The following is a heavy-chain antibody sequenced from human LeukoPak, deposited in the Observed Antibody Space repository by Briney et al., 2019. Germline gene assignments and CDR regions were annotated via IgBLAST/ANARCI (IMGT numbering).Heavy chain of an antibody. CDR3: ANHGGGPDSSGSHL. Sequence: PGGSLRLSCAASGFTFSSYGMHWVRQAPGKGLEWVAVISYDGSNKYYADSVKGRFTISRDNSKNTLYLQMNSLRAEDTAVYYCANHGGGPDSSGSHLWGQGTLVTVSS. CDR2: ISYDGSNK. V-gene: IGHV3-30*18. D-gene: IGHD3-22*01. CDR1: GFTFSSYG. J-gene: IGHJ4*02.